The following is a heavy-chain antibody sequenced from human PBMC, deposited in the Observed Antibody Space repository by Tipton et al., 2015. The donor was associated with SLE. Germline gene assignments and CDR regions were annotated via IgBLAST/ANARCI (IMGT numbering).Heavy chain of an antibody. CDR1: GFTFSSYA. V-gene: IGHV3-30-3*01. CDR3: ATMGGSGDYDY. J-gene: IGHJ4*02. D-gene: IGHD4-17*01. Sequence: SLRLSCAASGFTFSSYAMHWVRQAPGKGLEWVAVISYDGSNKYYADSVKGRFTISRDNSKNTLYLQMNSLRAEDTAVYYCATMGGSGDYDYWGQGTLVTVSS. CDR2: ISYDGSNK.